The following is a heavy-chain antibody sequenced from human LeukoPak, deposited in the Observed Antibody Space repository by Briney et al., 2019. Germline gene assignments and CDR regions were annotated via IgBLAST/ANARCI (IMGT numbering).Heavy chain of an antibody. CDR2: INPNSGGT. V-gene: IGHV1-2*02. Sequence: ASVKVSCKASGYTFTGYYMRWVRQAPGQGLEWMGWINPNSGGTNYAQKFQGRVTMTRDTSISTAYMELSRLRSDDTAVYYCARVAVDDFWSGYYPSPDYWGQGALVTVSS. CDR3: ARVAVDDFWSGYYPSPDY. D-gene: IGHD3-3*01. CDR1: GYTFTGYY. J-gene: IGHJ4*02.